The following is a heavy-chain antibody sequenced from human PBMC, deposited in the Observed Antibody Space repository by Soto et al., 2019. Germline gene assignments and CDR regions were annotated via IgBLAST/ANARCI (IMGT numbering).Heavy chain of an antibody. V-gene: IGHV3-23*01. CDR2: ISNDGSTT. CDR3: AKWSGFGDA. Sequence: GGSLRLSCAASGFTLSINSMAWVRQAPGKRLQWVSGISNDGSTTFYIDSVRGRFTISRDTSTNTLYLQMDSLRVEDTAVYFCAKWSGFGDAWGQGTLVTVSS. CDR1: GFTLSINS. D-gene: IGHD3-10*01. J-gene: IGHJ5*02.